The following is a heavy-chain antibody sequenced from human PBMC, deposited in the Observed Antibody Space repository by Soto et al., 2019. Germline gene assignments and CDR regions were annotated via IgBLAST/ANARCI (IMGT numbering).Heavy chain of an antibody. V-gene: IGHV3-33*01. D-gene: IGHD6-6*01. CDR1: GFTFSSYG. CDR2: IWYDGSNK. Sequence: PGGSLRLSCAASGFTFSSYGMHWVRQAPGKGLEWVAVIWYDGSNKYYADSVKGRFTISRDNSKNTLYLQMNSLRAEDTAVYYCARASIAARGYYYMDVWGKGTTVTVSS. CDR3: ARASIAARGYYYMDV. J-gene: IGHJ6*03.